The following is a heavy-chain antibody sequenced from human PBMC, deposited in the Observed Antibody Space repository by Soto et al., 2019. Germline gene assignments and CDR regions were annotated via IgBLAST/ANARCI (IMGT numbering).Heavy chain of an antibody. CDR1: GGSISSSNW. CDR3: ARVLGDILTGYYITENYYYYGMDV. Sequence: SETLSLTCAVSGGSISSSNWWSWVRQPPGKGLEWIGEIYHSGSTNYNPSLKSRVTISVDKSKNHFSLKLSSVTAADTAVYYCARVLGDILTGYYITENYYYYGMDVWGQGTTVTVSS. D-gene: IGHD3-9*01. CDR2: IYHSGST. V-gene: IGHV4-4*02. J-gene: IGHJ6*02.